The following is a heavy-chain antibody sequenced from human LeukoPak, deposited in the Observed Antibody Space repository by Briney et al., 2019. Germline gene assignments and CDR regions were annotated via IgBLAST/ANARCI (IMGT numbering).Heavy chain of an antibody. D-gene: IGHD3-3*01. Sequence: GRSLRLSCEASGFIFSYFSMHWVRQAPGKGLEWVAVVSHDGSNQYYADSVKGRLTISGDNSKNTLYLQMNSVRGDDTAVYHCARDPYDFWSGYPDYWGQGTLVSVSS. CDR3: ARDPYDFWSGYPDY. J-gene: IGHJ4*02. V-gene: IGHV3-30-3*01. CDR2: VSHDGSNQ. CDR1: GFIFSYFS.